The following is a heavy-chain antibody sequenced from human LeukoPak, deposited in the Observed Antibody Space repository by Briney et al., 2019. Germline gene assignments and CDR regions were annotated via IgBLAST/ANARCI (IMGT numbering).Heavy chain of an antibody. D-gene: IGHD3-3*01. CDR1: GFTFSSYG. V-gene: IGHV3-30*02. J-gene: IGHJ4*02. CDR3: AKAPVFYDFWSGYYSLDY. Sequence: PGGSLRLSRAASGFTFSSYGMHWVRQAPGKGLEWVAFIRYDGSNKYYADSVKGRFTISRDNSKNTLYLQMNSLRAEDTAVYYCAKAPVFYDFWSGYYSLDYWGQGTLVTVSS. CDR2: IRYDGSNK.